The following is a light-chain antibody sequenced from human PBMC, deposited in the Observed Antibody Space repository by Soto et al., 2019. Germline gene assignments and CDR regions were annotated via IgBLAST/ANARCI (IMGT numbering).Light chain of an antibody. J-gene: IGKJ1*01. V-gene: IGKV1-39*01. CDR2: AAS. Sequence: DIQMTQSPSSLSASVGDRVTITCRASQSISSYLNWYQHKPGKAPKLLIYAASSLQTGVPSRFSGSQSGTDFALTISSLQRDDFATYYCQQTDSFPRTFGQGTKVDI. CDR1: QSISSY. CDR3: QQTDSFPRT.